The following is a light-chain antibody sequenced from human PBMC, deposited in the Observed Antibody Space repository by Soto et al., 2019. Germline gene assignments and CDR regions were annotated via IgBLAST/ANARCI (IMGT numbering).Light chain of an antibody. CDR1: SSNIGAGYA. Sequence: QSVLTQPPSVSGAPGQRVTISCTGSSSNIGAGYAVHWYQQLPGTAPKLLIYGNTNRPSGVPDRFSGSKSGTSASLAITGLQAEDEADYFCHSYDSSLSVVFGGGTKLTVL. CDR3: HSYDSSLSVV. J-gene: IGLJ2*01. CDR2: GNT. V-gene: IGLV1-40*01.